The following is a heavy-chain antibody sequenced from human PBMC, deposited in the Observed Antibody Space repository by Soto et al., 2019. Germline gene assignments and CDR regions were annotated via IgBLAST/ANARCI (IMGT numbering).Heavy chain of an antibody. CDR2: IKSKVDGGTS. J-gene: IGHJ4*02. V-gene: IGHV3-15*01. D-gene: IGHD6-19*01. CDR3: ASAGAVAPAFDY. CDR1: GVSFSHAW. Sequence: GGSLRLSCAASGVSFSHAWMSWVRQVAGKGLEWVGRIKSKVDGGTSDYAVAVQGRFTISRDDSKNTLYLHMNSLKTEDTAMYYCASAGAVAPAFDYGGQGPLVTVSS.